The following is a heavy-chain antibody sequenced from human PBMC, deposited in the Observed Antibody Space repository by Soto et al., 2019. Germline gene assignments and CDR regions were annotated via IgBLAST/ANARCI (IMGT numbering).Heavy chain of an antibody. CDR1: GFTFSSYG. Sequence: QVQLVESGGGVVQPGRSLRLSCAASGFTFSSYGMHWVRQAPGKGLEWVAVISYDGSNKYYADSVKGRFTISRDNSKNTLSLQMHSLRAEDTAVYYCAKDVVVGATTGLGDYYYYYGMDVWGQGTTVTVSS. CDR2: ISYDGSNK. J-gene: IGHJ6*02. V-gene: IGHV3-30*18. D-gene: IGHD1-26*01. CDR3: AKDVVVGATTGLGDYYYYYGMDV.